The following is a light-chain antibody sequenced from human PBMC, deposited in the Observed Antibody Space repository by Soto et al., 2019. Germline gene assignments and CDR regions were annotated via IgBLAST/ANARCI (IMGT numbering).Light chain of an antibody. V-gene: IGLV1-40*01. CDR3: QSYDSSLSGSV. CDR1: SSNIGAGFD. Sequence: QAVVTQPPSVSGAAGQRVTISCTGSSSNIGAGFDVSWYQQLPGTAPKLLIFGDSNRPSGVTARFSGSKSGASASLAISGLQAEDEADYYCQSYDSSLSGSVFGGGTKLTLL. J-gene: IGLJ3*02. CDR2: GDS.